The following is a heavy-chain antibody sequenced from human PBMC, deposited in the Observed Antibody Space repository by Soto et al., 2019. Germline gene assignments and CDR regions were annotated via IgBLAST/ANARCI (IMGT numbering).Heavy chain of an antibody. Sequence: GGSLRLSCAASGFTFSSYAMSWVRQAPGKGLEWVSAISGSGGSTYYADSVKGRLAISRDNSKNTLYLQMNSLRAADTAVYYCAKVRNIVGATRGFDFWGQGTLVTVSS. CDR2: ISGSGGST. V-gene: IGHV3-23*01. J-gene: IGHJ4*02. CDR3: AKVRNIVGATRGFDF. D-gene: IGHD1-26*01. CDR1: GFTFSSYA.